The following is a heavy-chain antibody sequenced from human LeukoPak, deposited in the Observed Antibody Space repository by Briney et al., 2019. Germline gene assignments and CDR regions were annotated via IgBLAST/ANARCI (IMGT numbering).Heavy chain of an antibody. Sequence: GGSLRLSCAASGFTFSSYSMNWVRQAPGKGLEWVSSVSSSSSYIYYADSVKGRFTISRDNAKNSLYLQMNSLRAEDTAVYYCARDRTIGELVDYWGQGTLVTVSS. J-gene: IGHJ4*02. CDR3: ARDRTIGELVDY. V-gene: IGHV3-21*01. CDR1: GFTFSSYS. D-gene: IGHD3-10*01. CDR2: VSSSSSYI.